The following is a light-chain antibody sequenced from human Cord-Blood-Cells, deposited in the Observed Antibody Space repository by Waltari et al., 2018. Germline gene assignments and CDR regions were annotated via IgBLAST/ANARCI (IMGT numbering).Light chain of an antibody. V-gene: IGKV3-11*01. Sequence: EIVLTQSPATLSLSHGERATLSCRASQSVSSYLAWYQQKPGQAPRLLIYDASNSATGIPARFSGSGSGTDFTLTISSLEPEDFAVYYCQQRSNWPGLTFGGGTKVEIK. CDR3: QQRSNWPGLT. CDR1: QSVSSY. CDR2: DAS. J-gene: IGKJ4*01.